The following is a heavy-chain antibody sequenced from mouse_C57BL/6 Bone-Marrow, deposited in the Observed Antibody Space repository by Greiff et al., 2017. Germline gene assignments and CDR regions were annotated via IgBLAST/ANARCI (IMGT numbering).Heavy chain of an antibody. Sequence: EVKLVESGGGLVKPGGSLKLSCAASGFTFSSYAMSWVRQTPEKRLEWVATISDGGSYTYYPDNVKGRFTISRDNAKNNLYLQMSHLKSEDTAMYYCARALWAWFAYWGQGTLVTVSA. J-gene: IGHJ3*01. CDR1: GFTFSSYA. V-gene: IGHV5-4*03. CDR2: ISDGGSYT. CDR3: ARALWAWFAY. D-gene: IGHD1-1*02.